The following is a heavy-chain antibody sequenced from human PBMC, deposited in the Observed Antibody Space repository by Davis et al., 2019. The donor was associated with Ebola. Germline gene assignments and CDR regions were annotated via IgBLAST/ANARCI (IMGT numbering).Heavy chain of an antibody. D-gene: IGHD3-10*01. V-gene: IGHV3-30*18. CDR1: AFSFGIYG. Sequence: PGGSLRLSCEAFAFSFGIYGMHWVRQAPGKGLEGVASMSYHGSHTSYIDSVRGRFTISRDNSKNTLYLHMNSLRAEDTAVYFCAKEYCPNSGPYCTYFEVWGQGTQVTVSS. CDR3: AKEYCPNSGPYCTYFEV. J-gene: IGHJ4*02. CDR2: MSYHGSHT.